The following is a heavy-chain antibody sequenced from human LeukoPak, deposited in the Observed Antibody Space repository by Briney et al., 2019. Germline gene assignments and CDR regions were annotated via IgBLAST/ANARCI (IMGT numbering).Heavy chain of an antibody. Sequence: SGTLCLTCAVSGGSFSGYYWSWIRQPPGKGLEWMGEINHSGSTNYNPSIKSRVTISVDPSKNQFSLRLSSVTAADTAVYYCARRTSQISYGLDTLYYFDYWGQGTLVTVSS. V-gene: IGHV4-34*01. CDR3: ARRTSQISYGLDTLYYFDY. CDR2: INHSGST. CDR1: GGSFSGYY. J-gene: IGHJ4*02. D-gene: IGHD3-10*01.